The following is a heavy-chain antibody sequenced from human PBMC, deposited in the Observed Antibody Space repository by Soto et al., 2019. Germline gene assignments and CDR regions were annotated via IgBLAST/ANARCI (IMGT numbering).Heavy chain of an antibody. CDR3: ARLEGEGSSWYPGLWY. D-gene: IGHD6-13*01. J-gene: IGHJ4*02. Sequence: QLQLQESGPGLVKPSETLSLTCTVSGGSISSSSYYWGWIRQPPGKGLEWIGSIYYSGSTYYNPSLQSRVTISVDTSKNQFSLKLSSVTAADTAVYYCARLEGEGSSWYPGLWYWGQGTLVTVSS. CDR2: IYYSGST. V-gene: IGHV4-39*01. CDR1: GGSISSSSYY.